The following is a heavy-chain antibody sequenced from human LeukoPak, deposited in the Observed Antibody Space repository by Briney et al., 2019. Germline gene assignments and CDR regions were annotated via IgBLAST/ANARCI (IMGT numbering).Heavy chain of an antibody. J-gene: IGHJ4*01. Sequence: ASVKVSCKASGYTFTDYYMHWVRQAPGQGLEWMGWISPDSGGPNYAQKFQGRVTMTRDTSITTAYMELSRLRSDDTAVYYCARVDYSSGWFLFDYWGQGTLVTVSS. D-gene: IGHD6-19*01. CDR2: ISPDSGGP. V-gene: IGHV1-2*02. CDR3: ARVDYSSGWFLFDY. CDR1: GYTFTDYY.